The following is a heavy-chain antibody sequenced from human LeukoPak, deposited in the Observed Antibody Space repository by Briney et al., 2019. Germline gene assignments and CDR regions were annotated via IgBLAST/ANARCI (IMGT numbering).Heavy chain of an antibody. J-gene: IGHJ4*02. CDR2: IYYSGST. V-gene: IGHV4-61*01. CDR1: DGSLSSGSYY. D-gene: IGHD6-6*01. Sequence: SETLSLTCTVSDGSLSSGSYYWSWIWQPPGEGLEWIGYIYYSGSTNYNPSLKSRVTISVDTSKNQFSLKLSSVTAADTAVYSCAREEYSFDYWGQGTLVTVSS. CDR3: AREEYSFDY.